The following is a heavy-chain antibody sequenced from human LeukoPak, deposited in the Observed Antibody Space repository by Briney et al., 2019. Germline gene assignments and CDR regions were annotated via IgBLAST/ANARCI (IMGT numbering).Heavy chain of an antibody. V-gene: IGHV1-46*01. Sequence: ASVKVSCKASGHTFTSYYMHWVRQAPGQGLEWMGIINPSGGSTSYAQKFQGSVTMTRDTSTSTVYMELSSLRSEDTAVYYCARIIGKLWLRDWGQGTLVTVSS. CDR3: ARIIGKLWLRD. CDR1: GHTFTSYY. CDR2: INPSGGST. D-gene: IGHD5-18*01. J-gene: IGHJ4*02.